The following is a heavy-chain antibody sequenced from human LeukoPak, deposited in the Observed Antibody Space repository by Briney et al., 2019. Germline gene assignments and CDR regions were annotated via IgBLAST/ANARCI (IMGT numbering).Heavy chain of an antibody. CDR1: GITLSNYG. CDR2: ISDSGGRT. CDR3: AKRGVVIRVILVGFHKEAYHVDS. Sequence: GGSLRLSCAVSGITLSNYGMSWVHQAPGEGLEWVAGISDSGGRTNYADSVKGRFTISRDNPKNTLYLQMNSLRVEDTAVYFCAKRGVVIRVILVGFHKEAYHVDSWGQGALVTVSS. J-gene: IGHJ4*02. V-gene: IGHV3-23*01. D-gene: IGHD3-22*01.